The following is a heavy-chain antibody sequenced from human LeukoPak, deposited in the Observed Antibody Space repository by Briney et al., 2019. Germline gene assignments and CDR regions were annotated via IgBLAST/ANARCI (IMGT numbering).Heavy chain of an antibody. D-gene: IGHD6-19*01. CDR2: ISGSGIGGRT. J-gene: IGHJ4*02. V-gene: IGHV3-23*01. Sequence: GGSLRLSCAASGFTFSSYSMNWVRQAPGKGLEWVSGISGSGIGGRTHYADSVKGRFTISRDNSKNTLYLQMNSLRVEDTAVYYCAKGGGWYNDPIYLWGQGTLVTVSS. CDR1: GFTFSSYS. CDR3: AKGGGWYNDPIYL.